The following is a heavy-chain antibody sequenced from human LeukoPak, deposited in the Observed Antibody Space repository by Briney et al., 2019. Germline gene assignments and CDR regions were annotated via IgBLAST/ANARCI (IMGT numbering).Heavy chain of an antibody. Sequence: ASVKVSCKASGYTFTGYYMHWVRQAPGQGLDWMGWINPNSGGTNYAQKFQGRVTMTRDTSISTAYMELSRLRSDDTAVYYCARAREARYSSSWYGYWGQGTLVTVSS. J-gene: IGHJ4*02. CDR2: INPNSGGT. V-gene: IGHV1-2*02. CDR1: GYTFTGYY. D-gene: IGHD6-13*01. CDR3: ARAREARYSSSWYGY.